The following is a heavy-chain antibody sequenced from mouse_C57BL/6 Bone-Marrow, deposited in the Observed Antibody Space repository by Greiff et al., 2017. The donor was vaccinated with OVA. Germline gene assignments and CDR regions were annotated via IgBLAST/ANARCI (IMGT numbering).Heavy chain of an antibody. D-gene: IGHD4-1*01. V-gene: IGHV1-81*01. CDR1: GYTFTSYG. J-gene: IGHJ1*03. CDR3: HWDPYWYFDV. CDR2: IYPRSGNT. Sequence: VQLQQSGAELARPGASVKLSCKASGYTFTSYGISWVKQRTGQGLEWIGEIYPRSGNTYYNEKFKGKATLTADKSSSTAYMELRRLTSEDSAVYFCHWDPYWYFDVWGTGTTVTVSS.